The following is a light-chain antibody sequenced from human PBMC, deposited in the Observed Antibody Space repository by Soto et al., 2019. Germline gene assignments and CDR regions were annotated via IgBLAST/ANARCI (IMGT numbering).Light chain of an antibody. V-gene: IGKV1-39*01. CDR2: ASS. J-gene: IGKJ1*01. CDR3: QQSFSTPRT. Sequence: IQMTQSPSSLSASVGDRVTITCRASQSISTYVNWYQQKPGKAPKLLIYASSSLQSGVPSRFSGSGSGTHFTLTINSLQPVDFATYYCQQSFSTPRTFGPGTRVE. CDR1: QSISTY.